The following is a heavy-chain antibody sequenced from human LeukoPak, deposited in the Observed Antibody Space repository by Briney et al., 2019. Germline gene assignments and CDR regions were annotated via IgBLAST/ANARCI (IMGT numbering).Heavy chain of an antibody. CDR2: INHSGST. CDR3: ARGSVVVRAFDI. V-gene: IGHV4-34*01. J-gene: IGHJ3*02. D-gene: IGHD2-21*01. CDR1: GGSFSGYY. Sequence: SETLSLTCAVYGGSFSGYYWSWIRQPPGKGLEWIGEINHSGSTNYNPSLKSRVTISVDTSKSQFSLKLSSVTAADTAVYYCARGSVVVRAFDIWGQGTMVTVSS.